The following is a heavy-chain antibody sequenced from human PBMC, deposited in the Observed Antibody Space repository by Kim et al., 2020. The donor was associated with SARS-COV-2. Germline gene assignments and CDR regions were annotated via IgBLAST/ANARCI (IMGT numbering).Heavy chain of an antibody. Sequence: ASLKFSCKAYGYTFKSYPIHWLRQAPGQRPEWMGWVNAANDETQYSQKFQGRVTITRDTSANTAYMELRRLTTKDTAIYYCARDMDPTVYDYWGQGTLVTVSS. V-gene: IGHV1-3*01. CDR3: ARDMDPTVYDY. D-gene: IGHD4-4*01. J-gene: IGHJ4*02. CDR1: GYTFKSYP. CDR2: VNAANDET.